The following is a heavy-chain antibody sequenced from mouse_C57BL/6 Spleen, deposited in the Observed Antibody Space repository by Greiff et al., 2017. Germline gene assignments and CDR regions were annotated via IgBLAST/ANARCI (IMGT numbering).Heavy chain of an antibody. CDR2: IDPSDSNT. CDR1: GYTFTSYW. D-gene: IGHD2-13*01. V-gene: IGHV1-69*01. J-gene: IGHJ1*03. CDR3: ARREYGDYCFDD. Sequence: QVQLQQPGAELVMPGASVKLSCKASGYTFTSYWMHWVKQRPGQGLEWIGEIDPSDSNTNYNQKFKGKSTLTVDKSSSTAYMQLSSLTSEDSAVYYCARREYGDYCFDDWGTGTTVTVSS.